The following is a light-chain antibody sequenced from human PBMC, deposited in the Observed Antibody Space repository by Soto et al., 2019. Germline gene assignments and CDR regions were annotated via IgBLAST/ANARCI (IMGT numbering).Light chain of an antibody. J-gene: IGKJ1*01. CDR2: LGS. CDR1: QSLLHSNGYNY. V-gene: IGKV2-28*01. Sequence: DIVMTPSPRSLPVTPGEPASMSCRSSQSLLHSNGYNYLDWYLQKPGQSPQLLIYLGSNRSSGVPDRFSGSGSGTDFTLKISRVEAEDVGVYYCMQALQTLWTFGQGTKVDIK. CDR3: MQALQTLWT.